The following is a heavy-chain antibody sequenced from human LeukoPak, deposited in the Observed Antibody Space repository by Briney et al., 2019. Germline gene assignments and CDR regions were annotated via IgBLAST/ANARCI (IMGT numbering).Heavy chain of an antibody. Sequence: ASVKVSCTASGYTFTSYDINWVRQATGQGLEWMGWMNPNGGNTGYAQKFQDRVTMTRNTSISTAYMELSSLRSEDTAVYYCARVRGYSYGYGSIDAFAIWGQGTMITVSS. CDR2: MNPNGGNT. CDR3: ARVRGYSYGYGSIDAFAI. J-gene: IGHJ3*02. CDR1: GYTFTSYD. D-gene: IGHD5-18*01. V-gene: IGHV1-8*01.